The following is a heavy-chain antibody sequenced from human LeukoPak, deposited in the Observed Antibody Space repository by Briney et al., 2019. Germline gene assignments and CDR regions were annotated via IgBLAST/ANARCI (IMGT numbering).Heavy chain of an antibody. V-gene: IGHV1-46*01. CDR1: GYTFTSHY. J-gene: IGHJ4*02. CDR2: INPSGGSI. D-gene: IGHD2/OR15-2a*01. CDR3: ARDPCNDYFFDY. Sequence: ASVKVSCKASGYTFTSHYMHWVRQAPGQGLEWMGTINPSGGSISYAQKFQGRVTMTRDTSTSTVYMELSGLRSDDTALYFCARDPCNDYFFDYWGQGTLVTVSS.